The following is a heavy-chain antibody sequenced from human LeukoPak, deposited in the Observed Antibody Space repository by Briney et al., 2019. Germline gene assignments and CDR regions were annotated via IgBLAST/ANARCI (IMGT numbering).Heavy chain of an antibody. Sequence: ASVKVSCKASGHTFTSYGISWVRQAPGQGLEWMGWISAYNGNTNYAQKLQGRVTMTTDTSTSTAYMELRSLRSDDTAVYYCARVFGSGTPMVPFDYWGQGTLVTVSS. CDR3: ARVFGSGTPMVPFDY. J-gene: IGHJ4*02. CDR1: GHTFTSYG. CDR2: ISAYNGNT. D-gene: IGHD3-10*01. V-gene: IGHV1-18*01.